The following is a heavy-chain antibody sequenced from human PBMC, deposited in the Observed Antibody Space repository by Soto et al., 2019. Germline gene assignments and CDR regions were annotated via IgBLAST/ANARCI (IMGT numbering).Heavy chain of an antibody. V-gene: IGHV4-61*01. Sequence: PSGTLSLTCTVSGGSVSSGSYYWGWIRQPPGKGLEWIGYIYYSGSTNYNPSLKSRVTISVDTSKNQFSLKLSSVTAADTAVYYCAILNRGGWYHPFDGWVQGPLVTVSS. CDR1: GGSVSSGSYY. J-gene: IGHJ4*02. CDR3: AILNRGGWYHPFDG. D-gene: IGHD6-19*01. CDR2: IYYSGST.